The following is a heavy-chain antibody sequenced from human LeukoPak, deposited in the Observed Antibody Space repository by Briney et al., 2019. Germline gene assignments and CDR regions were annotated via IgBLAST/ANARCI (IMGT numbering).Heavy chain of an antibody. CDR2: IYCSGST. D-gene: IGHD4-17*01. CDR1: GGSISSYY. J-gene: IGHJ3*02. Sequence: SETLSLTCTVSGGSISSYYWSWIRQPPGKGLEWIGSIYCSGSTNYNPSLKSRVTISVDTSKNQFSLKLSSVTAADTAVYYCARYGDYVFSAFDIWGQGTMVTVSS. CDR3: ARYGDYVFSAFDI. V-gene: IGHV4-59*08.